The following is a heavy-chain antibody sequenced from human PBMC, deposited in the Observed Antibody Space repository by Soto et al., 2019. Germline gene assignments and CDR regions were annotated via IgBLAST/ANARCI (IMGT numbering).Heavy chain of an antibody. CDR2: VHESGST. Sequence: PSETLSLTCSLSGGAIGGYYWSWIRQTPGRGLEWIGCVHESGSTDYNPSLRGRVIISLHTSKSQFSLSLRSATAADTATYYCARGTRALITSFFAYWGQGIPVTVSS. D-gene: IGHD1-20*01. CDR1: GGAIGGYY. V-gene: IGHV4-59*03. CDR3: ARGTRALITSFFAY. J-gene: IGHJ4*02.